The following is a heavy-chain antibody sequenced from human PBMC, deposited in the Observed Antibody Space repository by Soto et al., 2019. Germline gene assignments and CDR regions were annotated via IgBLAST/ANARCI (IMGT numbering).Heavy chain of an antibody. J-gene: IGHJ4*02. CDR1: GGSISSSSYY. D-gene: IGHD3-22*01. V-gene: IGHV4-39*01. CDR3: AIHGSTYYYDSSGLPIFDY. CDR2: IYYSGST. Sequence: QLQLQESGPGLVKPSETLSLTCTVSGGSISSSSYYWGWIRQPPGKGLEWIGSIYYSGSTYYNPSLKSRVTISVDTSKNQFSLKLSSVTAADTAVYYCAIHGSTYYYDSSGLPIFDYWGQGTLVTVSS.